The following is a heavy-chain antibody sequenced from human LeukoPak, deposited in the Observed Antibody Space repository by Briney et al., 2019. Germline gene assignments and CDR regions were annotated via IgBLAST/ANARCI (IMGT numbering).Heavy chain of an antibody. CDR3: ARDGERGYYFDY. D-gene: IGHD1-26*01. CDR1: GFTFSSYS. CDR2: ISSSSSYI. V-gene: IGHV3-21*01. Sequence: GGSLRLSCAASGFTFSSYSMNWVRQAPGKGLEWVSSISSSSSYIYYADSVKGRFTISRDNAKNSLYLQMNSLRAEDTAVYYCARDGERGYYFDYWGQGIMVTVSS. J-gene: IGHJ4*02.